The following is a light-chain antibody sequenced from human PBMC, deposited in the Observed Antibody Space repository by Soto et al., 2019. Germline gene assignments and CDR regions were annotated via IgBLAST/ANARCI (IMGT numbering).Light chain of an antibody. J-gene: IGKJ3*01. CDR3: QHRSHWPPT. CDR1: QSVSSY. V-gene: IGKV3-11*01. CDR2: DAS. Sequence: EIVLTQSPATLSLSPGERATLSCRASQSVSSYLAWYQQKPGQAPRLLIYDASNRATGIPARFSGSGSGTAFTLPISSLEPEDFAVYYCQHRSHWPPTFGPGTKVDIK.